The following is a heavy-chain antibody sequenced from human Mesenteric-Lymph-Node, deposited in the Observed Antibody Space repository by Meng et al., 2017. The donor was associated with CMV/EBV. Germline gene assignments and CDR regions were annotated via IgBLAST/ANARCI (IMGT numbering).Heavy chain of an antibody. V-gene: IGHV6-1*01. CDR2: TYYRSESYN. D-gene: IGHD3-16*01. J-gene: IGHJ4*02. Sequence: QKQLQHQCHGRVKSSQSPSVTFTLSGDSISCNNAAWNWIRQSPSRGLEWLGRTYYRSESYNDYAVSVKSRISVNLDTSKNQLSLHLNFVTPEDTAVHYCAYFGDLPPLWWGQGTLVTVSS. CDR1: GDSISCNNAA. CDR3: AYFGDLPPLW.